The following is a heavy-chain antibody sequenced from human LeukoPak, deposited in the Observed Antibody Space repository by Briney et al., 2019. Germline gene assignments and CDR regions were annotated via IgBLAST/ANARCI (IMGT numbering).Heavy chain of an antibody. V-gene: IGHV5-51*01. J-gene: IGHJ5*02. D-gene: IGHD3-10*01. Sequence: GESLKISYQGSGYRFSSYWIGWVRQMPGKGLEWMGTMYPGDSDTRYSPSFQGQVTMSVDKSITTAYLEWSGLKASDTAMYYCARDYGSGSGNWFDAWGPGTLVTASS. CDR2: MYPGDSDT. CDR3: ARDYGSGSGNWFDA. CDR1: GYRFSSYW.